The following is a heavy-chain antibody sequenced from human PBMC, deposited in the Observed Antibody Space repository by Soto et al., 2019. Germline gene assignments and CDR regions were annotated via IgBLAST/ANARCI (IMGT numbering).Heavy chain of an antibody. CDR1: GGSISSGGYS. V-gene: IGHV4-30-2*01. J-gene: IGHJ5*02. CDR3: ARGERYCSGGSCYSNWFDP. Sequence: QLQLQESGSGLVKPSQTLSLTCAVSGGSISSGGYSWSWIRQPPGKGLEWIGYIYHSGSTYYNPSLKSRVTLSVDRSKNQFSLKLSSVTAAATAVYYCARGERYCSGGSCYSNWFDPWGQGTLVTVSS. D-gene: IGHD2-15*01. CDR2: IYHSGST.